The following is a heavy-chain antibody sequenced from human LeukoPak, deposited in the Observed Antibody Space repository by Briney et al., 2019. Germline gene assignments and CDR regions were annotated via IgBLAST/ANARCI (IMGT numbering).Heavy chain of an antibody. CDR1: GYSFSNYW. D-gene: IGHD1-26*01. J-gene: IGHJ5*02. V-gene: IGHV5-51*01. CDR3: TRQGSA. CDR2: IYPDDSGT. Sequence: GESLKISCKGSGYSFSNYWIDWVRQMPGKGLEWMGIIYPDDSGTRYSPSFQGQVTISADKSISTAYLQWSSLKASDTAMYYCTRQGSAWGQGTLVTVSS.